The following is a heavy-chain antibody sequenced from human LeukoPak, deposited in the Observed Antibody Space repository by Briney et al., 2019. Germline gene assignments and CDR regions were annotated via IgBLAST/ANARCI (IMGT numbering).Heavy chain of an antibody. CDR2: INPSGGST. CDR1: GYTFTSYY. CDR3: ARAGYSGSYYSAFDI. J-gene: IGHJ3*02. D-gene: IGHD1-26*01. V-gene: IGHV1-46*01. Sequence: GASVKVSCKASGYTFTSYYMHWVRQAPGQGLEWMGIINPSGGSTSYAQKFQGRVTMTRDTSTSTVYMELSSLRSEDPAVYYCARAGYSGSYYSAFDIWGQGTMVTVSS.